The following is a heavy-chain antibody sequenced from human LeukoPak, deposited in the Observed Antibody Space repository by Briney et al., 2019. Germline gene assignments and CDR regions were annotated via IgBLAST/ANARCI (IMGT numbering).Heavy chain of an antibody. V-gene: IGHV3-23*01. CDR2: ISGSGGST. D-gene: IGHD1-26*01. J-gene: IGHJ4*02. CDR1: GFTCSSYA. Sequence: GGSLRLSCAASGFTCSSYAMSWVRQAPGKGLEWVSAISGSGGSTYYADSVKGRFTISRDNSKNTLYLQMNSLRAEDTAVYYCAKDQRSGSYYHLFDYWGQGTLVTVSS. CDR3: AKDQRSGSYYHLFDY.